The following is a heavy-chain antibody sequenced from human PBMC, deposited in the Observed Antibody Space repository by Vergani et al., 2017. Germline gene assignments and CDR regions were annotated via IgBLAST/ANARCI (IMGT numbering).Heavy chain of an antibody. CDR2: INPSGGHT. D-gene: IGHD3-9*01. Sequence: QVQVVQSGAEVKKSGASVKVSCKTSGYTFSYYYLHWVRQAPGQGLEWMGIINPSGGHTNYAQKFQGRVNMTRDTSTTTVHTELSSLNSEATAIYYCARRDYGILTGYGYWGQGTLVTVSA. J-gene: IGHJ4*02. CDR1: GYTFSYYY. V-gene: IGHV1-46*03. CDR3: ARRDYGILTGYGY.